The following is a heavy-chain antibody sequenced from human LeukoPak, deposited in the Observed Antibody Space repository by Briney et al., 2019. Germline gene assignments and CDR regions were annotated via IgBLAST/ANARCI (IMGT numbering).Heavy chain of an antibody. J-gene: IGHJ6*03. D-gene: IGHD3-3*01. Sequence: ASVKVSCKASGYTFTSYGISWVRQAPGQGLEWMGWISAYNGNTNYAQKLQGRVTMTTDTSTSTAYMELRSLRSDDTAVYYCARRRRYDFWSGGANYYYYYMDVWGKGTTVTVSS. V-gene: IGHV1-18*01. CDR3: ARRRRYDFWSGGANYYYYYMDV. CDR2: ISAYNGNT. CDR1: GYTFTSYG.